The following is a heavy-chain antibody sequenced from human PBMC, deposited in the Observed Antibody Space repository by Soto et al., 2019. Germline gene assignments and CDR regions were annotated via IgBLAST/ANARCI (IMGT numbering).Heavy chain of an antibody. CDR3: ARAHNFFDSGRGFDS. D-gene: IGHD3-10*01. CDR2: ITSGSTYI. Sequence: PGGSLRLSCAASGITFSRYSMNWVRQAPGKGLEWISSITSGSTYIHYADSVKGRFTISRDNAKNSLYLQMDSLKTEDTAVYFCARAHNFFDSGRGFDSRGKGTLVTVSS. CDR1: GITFSRYS. J-gene: IGHJ5*01. V-gene: IGHV3-21*01.